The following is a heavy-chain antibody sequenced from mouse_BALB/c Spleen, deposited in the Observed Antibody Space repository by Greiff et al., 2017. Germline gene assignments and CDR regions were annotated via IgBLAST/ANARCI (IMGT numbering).Heavy chain of an antibody. CDR3: ARGGTTVYFDY. D-gene: IGHD1-1*01. CDR2: ISYDGSN. V-gene: IGHV3-6*02. CDR1: GYSITSGYY. J-gene: IGHJ2*01. Sequence: VQLQQSGPGLVKPSQSLSLTCSVTGYSITSGYYWNWIRQFPGNKLEWMGYISYDGSNNYNPSLKNRISITRDTSKNQFFLKLNSVTTEDTATYYCARGGTTVYFDYWGQGTTLTVSS.